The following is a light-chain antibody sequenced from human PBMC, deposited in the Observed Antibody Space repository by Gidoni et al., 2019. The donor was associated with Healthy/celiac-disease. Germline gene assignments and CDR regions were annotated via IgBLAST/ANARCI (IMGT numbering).Light chain of an antibody. CDR2: AAS. V-gene: IGKV1-8*01. J-gene: IGKJ1*01. CDR1: QGISSY. Sequence: IRMTQSPSSFSASTGDRVTITCRASQGISSYLAWYQQKPGKAPKLLIYAASTLQSGVPSRFSGSGSGTDFTLTISCLQSEDFATYYCQQYYSYPRTFGQGTKVEXK. CDR3: QQYYSYPRT.